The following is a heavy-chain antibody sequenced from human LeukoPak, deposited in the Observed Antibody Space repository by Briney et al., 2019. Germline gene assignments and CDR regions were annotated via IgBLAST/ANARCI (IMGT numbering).Heavy chain of an antibody. J-gene: IGHJ3*02. Sequence: SETLSLTCTVSGGSISSSSYYWSWIRQPPGKGLEWIGYIYYSGSTNYNPSLKSRVTISVDTSKNQFSLKLSSVTAADTAVYYCARSNPVKRFAFDIWGQGTMVTVSS. V-gene: IGHV4-61*01. D-gene: IGHD4-17*01. CDR1: GGSISSSSYY. CDR3: ARSNPVKRFAFDI. CDR2: IYYSGST.